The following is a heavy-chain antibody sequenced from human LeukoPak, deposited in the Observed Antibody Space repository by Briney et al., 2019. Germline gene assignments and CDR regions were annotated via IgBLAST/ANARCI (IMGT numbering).Heavy chain of an antibody. Sequence: GRSLRLSCAASGFTFSSYGMHWVRQAPGKGLEWVAVISYDGSNKYYADSVKGRFTISRDNSKNTLYLQMNSLRAEDTAVYYCAKQFGGYGSGSPDYWGQGTLVTVSS. CDR3: AKQFGGYGSGSPDY. CDR2: ISYDGSNK. D-gene: IGHD3-10*01. CDR1: GFTFSSYG. V-gene: IGHV3-30*18. J-gene: IGHJ4*02.